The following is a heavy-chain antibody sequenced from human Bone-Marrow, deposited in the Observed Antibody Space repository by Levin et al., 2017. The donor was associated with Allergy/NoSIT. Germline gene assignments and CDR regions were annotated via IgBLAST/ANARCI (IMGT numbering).Heavy chain of an antibody. CDR3: AKDPAFGSSSRSTVFDY. J-gene: IGHJ4*02. Sequence: PGGSLRLSCAASGFSFSTYAMSWVRLAPGKGLEWVPAISGGGGTTYYASSVKGRFTISRDNSKNTLYLQMNNLRAEDTAVYYCAKDPAFGSSSRSTVFDYWGQGTLVTVSS. CDR1: GFSFSTYA. V-gene: IGHV3-23*01. D-gene: IGHD6-13*01. CDR2: ISGGGGTT.